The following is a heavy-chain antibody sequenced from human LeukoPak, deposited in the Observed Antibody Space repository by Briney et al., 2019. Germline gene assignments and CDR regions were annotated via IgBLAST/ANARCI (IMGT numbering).Heavy chain of an antibody. J-gene: IGHJ4*02. Sequence: SVKVSCKASGGTFSSYGISWVRQAPGRGLEWMGGIIPSFGTANYAQKFQGRVTITADESTRTAYMELSSLRSEDTAVYYCARLSTGGYYYGSGFDYWGQGTLVTVSS. D-gene: IGHD3-10*01. CDR2: IIPSFGTA. V-gene: IGHV1-69*13. CDR3: ARLSTGGYYYGSGFDY. CDR1: GGTFSSYG.